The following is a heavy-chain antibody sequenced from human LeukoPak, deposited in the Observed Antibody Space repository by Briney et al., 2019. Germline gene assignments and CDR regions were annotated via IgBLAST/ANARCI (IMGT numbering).Heavy chain of an antibody. CDR2: ISAYNGNT. D-gene: IGHD3-3*01. CDR1: GYTFTSYG. CDR3: ARDARAPYDFWSGSLYGMDV. Sequence: ASVTVSFKASGYTFTSYGISWVRQAPGQGREWMGWISAYNGNTNYAQKLQGRVTMTTDTSTSTAYMELRSLRSDDTAVYYCARDARAPYDFWSGSLYGMDVWGQGTTVTVSS. J-gene: IGHJ6*02. V-gene: IGHV1-18*01.